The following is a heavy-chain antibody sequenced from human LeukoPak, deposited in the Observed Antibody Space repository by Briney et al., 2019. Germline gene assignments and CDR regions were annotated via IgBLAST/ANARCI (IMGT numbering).Heavy chain of an antibody. V-gene: IGHV1-69*04. CDR1: GGTFSSYA. Sequence: ASVKVSCKASGGTFSSYAISWVRQAPGQGLEWMGRIIPILGIANYAQKSQGRVTITADKSTSTAYVELSSLRSEDTAVYYCARAHTPNYYGSYYFDYWGQGTLVTVSS. CDR2: IIPILGIA. D-gene: IGHD3-10*01. CDR3: ARAHTPNYYGSYYFDY. J-gene: IGHJ4*02.